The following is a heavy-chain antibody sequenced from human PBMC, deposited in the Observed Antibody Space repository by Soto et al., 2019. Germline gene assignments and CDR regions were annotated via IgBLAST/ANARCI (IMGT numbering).Heavy chain of an antibody. Sequence: SETLSLTCTVSGGSISSYYWSWIRQPPGKGLEWIGYIYYSGSTNYNPSLKSRVTISVDTSKNQFSLKLSSVTAADTAVYYCAKDSLAGMTYGDYASCFHPWGQGTLVTVSS. J-gene: IGHJ5*02. CDR1: GGSISSYY. V-gene: IGHV4-59*01. CDR2: IYYSGST. CDR3: AKDSLAGMTYGDYASCFHP. D-gene: IGHD4-17*01.